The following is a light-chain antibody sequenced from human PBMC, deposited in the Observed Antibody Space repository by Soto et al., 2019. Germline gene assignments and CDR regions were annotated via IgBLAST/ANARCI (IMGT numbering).Light chain of an antibody. CDR2: DAS. CDR1: QTIGNT. CDR3: QQYANWPKT. J-gene: IGKJ1*01. Sequence: EIVMTQSPATLSLSPGERATLSCRASQTIGNTLAWYQRKPGQAPRLLIYDASTRATGVPARFSGSGSGTEFTLTISSLQSEDIAVYFCQQYANWPKTFGQGTKV. V-gene: IGKV3-15*01.